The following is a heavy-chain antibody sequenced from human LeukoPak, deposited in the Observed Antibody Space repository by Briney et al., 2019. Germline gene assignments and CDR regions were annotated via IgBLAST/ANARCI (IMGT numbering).Heavy chain of an antibody. D-gene: IGHD3-3*01. V-gene: IGHV1-69*06. Sequence: SVKVSCKASGGTLSSYAISWVRQAPGQGLEWMGSIIPIFGTANYAQKFQGRVTITADKSTSTAYMELSSLRSEDTAVYYCARTNSITIFGVVTRLNGWFDPWGQGTLVTVSS. CDR2: IIPIFGTA. CDR3: ARTNSITIFGVVTRLNGWFDP. CDR1: GGTLSSYA. J-gene: IGHJ5*02.